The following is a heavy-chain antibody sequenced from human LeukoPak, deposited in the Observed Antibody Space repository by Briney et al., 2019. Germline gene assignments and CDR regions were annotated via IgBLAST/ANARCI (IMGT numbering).Heavy chain of an antibody. CDR2: MNPNSGNT. Sequence: GASVKLSCKASGYTFTSYDINWVRQAPGQGLEWMGWMNPNSGNTVYAQKFQGRVTITRNTSISTAYMELSSLRSEDTAVYYCARANYGDSGWFDPWGQGTLVTVSS. CDR1: GYTFTSYD. J-gene: IGHJ5*02. D-gene: IGHD4-17*01. CDR3: ARANYGDSGWFDP. V-gene: IGHV1-8*03.